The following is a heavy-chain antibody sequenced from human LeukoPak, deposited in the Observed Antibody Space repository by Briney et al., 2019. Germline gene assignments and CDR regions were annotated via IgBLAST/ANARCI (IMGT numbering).Heavy chain of an antibody. CDR2: ISFDGSNK. Sequence: GGSLRLSCAASGFTVSSYAMHWVRQAPGKGLEWVAVISFDGSNKNFADSVKGRFTVSRDNSKNTLYLQMNSLRAEDSAVYYCAKDLGSRPRYWYFDLWGRGTLVTVSS. D-gene: IGHD3-10*01. CDR3: AKDLGSRPRYWYFDL. CDR1: GFTVSSYA. J-gene: IGHJ2*01. V-gene: IGHV3-30*04.